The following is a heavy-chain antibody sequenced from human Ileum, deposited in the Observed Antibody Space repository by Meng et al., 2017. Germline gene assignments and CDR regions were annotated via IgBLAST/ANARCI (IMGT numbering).Heavy chain of an antibody. CDR3: ARDYSGTSYRFSDY. CDR2: ISVYNGNT. J-gene: IGHJ4*01. D-gene: IGHD1-26*01. V-gene: IGHV1-18*01. CDR1: GYTFTSYG. Sequence: QVHLVQSGAEVKKTAAAVMVSCTAFGYTFTSYGISWVRQAPGQGLEWMGGISVYNGNTNYAQKFQGRVTMTADTSTSTAYMELRSLRSDDTAVYYCARDYSGTSYRFSDYLGHGTLVTVSS.